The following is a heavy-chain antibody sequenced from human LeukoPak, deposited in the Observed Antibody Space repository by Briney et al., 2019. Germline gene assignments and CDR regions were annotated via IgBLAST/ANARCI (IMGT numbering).Heavy chain of an antibody. J-gene: IGHJ4*02. CDR1: GFTFDDYA. D-gene: IGHD5-18*01. CDR2: ISWNSGSI. V-gene: IGHV3-9*01. CDR3: TRGRSGYSPFDY. Sequence: PGGSLRLSCAASGFTFDDYAMHWVRQAPGKGLEWVSGISWNSGSIGYADSVKGRFTISRDNAKNSLYLQMNSLRAEDTALYYCTRGRSGYSPFDYWGQGTLVTVSS.